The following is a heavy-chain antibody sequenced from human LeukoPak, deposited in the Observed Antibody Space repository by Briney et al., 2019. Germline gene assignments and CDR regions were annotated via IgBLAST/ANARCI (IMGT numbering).Heavy chain of an antibody. J-gene: IGHJ5*02. V-gene: IGHV3-21*01. CDR1: GFTFSSYS. CDR2: ISSSSSYI. Sequence: GGSLRLSCAASGFTFSSYSMNWVRQAPGKGLEWVSSISSSSSYIYYADSVKGRFTISRDNAKNSLYLQMNSLRAEDTAVYYCARVNLAAAGLWSDPWGQGTLVTVSS. D-gene: IGHD6-13*01. CDR3: ARVNLAAAGLWSDP.